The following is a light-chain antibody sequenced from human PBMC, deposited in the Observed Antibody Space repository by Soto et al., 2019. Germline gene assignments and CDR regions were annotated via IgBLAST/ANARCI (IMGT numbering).Light chain of an antibody. J-gene: IGKJ2*01. CDR1: QDIRDY. V-gene: IGKV1-33*01. CDR2: DAS. Sequence: DILMTQSPSSLSASVGDRVTITCQASQDIRDYLNWYQQTPGRAPKLLIDDASNLQRVVPARFSGSRSGTDFSFTISSLQPEAFATYYCQQYESFPYSFGQGTKLEIK. CDR3: QQYESFPYS.